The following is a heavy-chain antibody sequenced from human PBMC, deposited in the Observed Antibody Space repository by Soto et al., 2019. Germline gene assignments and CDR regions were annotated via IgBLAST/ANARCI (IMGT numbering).Heavy chain of an antibody. CDR1: GFTFISYG. CDR2: ISYDGSNK. D-gene: IGHD4-4*01. CDR3: AKDQAPGTVTTLVDNYYYGMDV. Sequence: GGSLRLSCAASGFTFISYGMHWVLQAPCKGLEWVAVISYDGSNKYYADSVKGRFTISRDNSKNTLYLQMNSLRAEDTAVYYCAKDQAPGTVTTLVDNYYYGMDVWGQGTTVTVSS. V-gene: IGHV3-30*18. J-gene: IGHJ6*02.